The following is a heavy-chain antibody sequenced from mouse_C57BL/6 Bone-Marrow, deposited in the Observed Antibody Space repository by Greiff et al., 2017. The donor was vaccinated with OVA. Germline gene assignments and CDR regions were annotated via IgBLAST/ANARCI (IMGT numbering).Heavy chain of an antibody. CDR1: GYTFTDYE. J-gene: IGHJ4*01. D-gene: IGHD2-5*01. Sequence: QVQLQQSGAELVRPGASVTLSCKASGYTFTDYEMHWVKQTPVHGLEWIGAIDPETGGTAYNQKFKGKAILTADKSSSTAYMQLRSLTSDDSAVYDSSRGYSNYYARDYWGQGTSVTVSS. V-gene: IGHV1-15*01. CDR2: IDPETGGT. CDR3: SRGYSNYYARDY.